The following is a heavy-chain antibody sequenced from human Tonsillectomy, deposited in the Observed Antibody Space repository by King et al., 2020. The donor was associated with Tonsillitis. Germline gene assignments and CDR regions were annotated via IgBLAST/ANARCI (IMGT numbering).Heavy chain of an antibody. CDR2: IWYDGSNK. Sequence: VQLVESGGGVVQPGRSLRLSCAASGFTFSSYGMHWVRQAPGKGLEWVALIWYDGSNKYYADSVKGRFTISRDTSKNTLYLQMNSLRAEDTAVYYCARETPYYYDNRGYYPGYFDLWGRGTLAT. D-gene: IGHD3-22*01. J-gene: IGHJ2*01. CDR1: GFTFSSYG. CDR3: ARETPYYYDNRGYYPGYFDL. V-gene: IGHV3-33*08.